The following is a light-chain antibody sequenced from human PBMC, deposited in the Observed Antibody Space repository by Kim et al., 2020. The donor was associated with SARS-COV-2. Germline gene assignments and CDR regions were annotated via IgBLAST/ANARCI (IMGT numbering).Light chain of an antibody. CDR3: ATWDDSLSGPV. V-gene: IGLV1-47*01. CDR1: TSNIGRNY. Sequence: GPWVRIACSARTSNIGRNYFPGDQQLQRTAPKLLIYRKSQRPSGVPDRFSCSQSGTSASLAISGLRSEDEADYYCATWDDSLSGPVLGGGTQLTVL. J-gene: IGLJ3*02. CDR2: RKS.